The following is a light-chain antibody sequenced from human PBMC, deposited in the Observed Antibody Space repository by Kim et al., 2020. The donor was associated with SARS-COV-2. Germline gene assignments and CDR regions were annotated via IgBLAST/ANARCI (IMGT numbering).Light chain of an antibody. CDR3: LQFGTSPWT. Sequence: SPGDRATLSCRASQSVTTNYLAWYQQKPGQTPRLPIYGASSRATGIPDRFSGSGSGTDFTLTISRLESEDFAVYYCLQFGTSPWTFGQGTKVDIK. CDR2: GAS. CDR1: QSVTTNY. V-gene: IGKV3-20*01. J-gene: IGKJ1*01.